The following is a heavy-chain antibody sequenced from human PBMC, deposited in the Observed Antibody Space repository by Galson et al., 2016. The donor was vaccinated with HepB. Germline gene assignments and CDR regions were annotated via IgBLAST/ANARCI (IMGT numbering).Heavy chain of an antibody. CDR1: GFTFNSYS. V-gene: IGHV3-30*04. Sequence: SLRLSCAASGFTFNSYSMHWVRQAPGKGLEWVAVISYDETNKDYADSVKGRFTISRDTSNYTLYLQMNSLRVQDTAVYYCARDLSRGTRSIAARPPLDHWGQGTLVTVYS. D-gene: IGHD6-6*01. CDR3: ARDLSRGTRSIAARPPLDH. J-gene: IGHJ4*02. CDR2: ISYDETNK.